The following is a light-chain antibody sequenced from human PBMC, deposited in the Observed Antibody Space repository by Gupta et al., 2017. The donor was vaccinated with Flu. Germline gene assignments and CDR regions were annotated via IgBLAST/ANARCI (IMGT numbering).Light chain of an antibody. V-gene: IGKV1-39*01. CDR3: QQCYSTPRT. J-gene: IGKJ1*01. Sequence: DIQMTQSPSSLSASVGDRVTITCRASQSISSYSSWYQQKPGKAPKLLIYAASSLQSGVPSRFSGSGSGTDFILTISSLQPEDFAIYYCQQCYSTPRTFGQGTKVEIK. CDR2: AAS. CDR1: QSISSY.